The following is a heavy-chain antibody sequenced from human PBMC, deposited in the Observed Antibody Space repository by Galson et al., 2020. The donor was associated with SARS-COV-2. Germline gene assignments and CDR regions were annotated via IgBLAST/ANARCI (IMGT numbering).Heavy chain of an antibody. CDR1: GFTFSDYA. D-gene: IGHD6-19*01. Sequence: GESLKTSCSASGFTFSDYAMHWVRQAPGKRLEYVSAMSSDGDTSFYADSLNGRFTMSRDNSKNTFYLQMTGLRVEDTALYYCLAYSSTRHNYWGQGTQVTVSS. CDR3: LAYSSTRHNY. CDR2: MSSDGDTS. V-gene: IGHV3-64D*09. J-gene: IGHJ4*02.